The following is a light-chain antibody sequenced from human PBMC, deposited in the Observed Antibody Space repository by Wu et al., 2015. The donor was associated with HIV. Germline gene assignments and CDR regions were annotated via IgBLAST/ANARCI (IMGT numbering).Light chain of an antibody. J-gene: IGKJ3*01. CDR1: QSVNNF. CDR2: GAS. V-gene: IGKV3-15*01. CDR3: QQYNNWPPT. Sequence: IVMTQSPDTLSVSPGERVTLSCRASQSVNNFLAWYQQIPGQPPRLLIYGASTRATGVPARFSGSGSGTEFTLTISSLQSEDFAIHFCQQYNNWPPTFGPGTKVDIK.